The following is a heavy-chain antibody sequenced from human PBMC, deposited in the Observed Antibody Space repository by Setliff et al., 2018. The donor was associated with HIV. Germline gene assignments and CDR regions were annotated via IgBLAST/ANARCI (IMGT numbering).Heavy chain of an antibody. CDR3: ARESYFYYFDY. Sequence: SETLSLTCTVSGGSISSGSYYWSWIRQPAGKGLEWIGHIYTSGSTNYNPSLKSRVTISVDTSKNQFSLQLSSVTAADTAVYYCARESYFYYFDYWGQGTLVTVSS. D-gene: IGHD3-10*01. CDR2: IYTSGST. V-gene: IGHV4-61*09. CDR1: GGSISSGSYY. J-gene: IGHJ4*02.